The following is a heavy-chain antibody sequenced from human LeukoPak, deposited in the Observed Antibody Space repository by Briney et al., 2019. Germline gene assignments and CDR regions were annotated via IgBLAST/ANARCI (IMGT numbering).Heavy chain of an antibody. Sequence: GRSLRLSCAASGFTFDDYAMHWVRQAPGKGLEWVSAISGSGGSTYYADSVKGRFTISRDNSKNTLYLQMNSLRAEDTAVYYCAKDPPWYYDSSGSTDYWGQGTLVTVSS. CDR3: AKDPPWYYDSSGSTDY. CDR2: ISGSGGST. J-gene: IGHJ4*02. CDR1: GFTFDDYA. D-gene: IGHD3-22*01. V-gene: IGHV3-23*01.